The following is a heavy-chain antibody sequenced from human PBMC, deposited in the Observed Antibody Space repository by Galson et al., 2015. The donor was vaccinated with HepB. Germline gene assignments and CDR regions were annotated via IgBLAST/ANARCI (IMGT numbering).Heavy chain of an antibody. V-gene: IGHV3-74*01. J-gene: IGHJ3*02. Sequence: SLRLSCAASGFTFSNYWMHWVRQAPGKGLVWVSRISRDGSTTAYADSVKGRFTISRDNAKNTLSLQLNSLRAEDTAVYYCAGERMALIPAAFDIWGQGTMLTVSS. CDR1: GFTFSNYW. CDR2: ISRDGSTT. CDR3: AGERMALIPAAFDI. D-gene: IGHD2-2*01.